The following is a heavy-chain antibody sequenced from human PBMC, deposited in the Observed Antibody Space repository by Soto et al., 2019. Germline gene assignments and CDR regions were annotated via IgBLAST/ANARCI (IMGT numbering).Heavy chain of an antibody. V-gene: IGHV6-1*01. Sequence: QTLSLTCAISGDSVSSNGAAWNWIRQSPSRGLQWLGRTYYRSKWNNDYAVSVKSRITISPDTSMDQFSLQLNSVTPEDTAVYYCSRGHAGNIDVWGQGTTVTVSS. CDR3: SRGHAGNIDV. CDR2: TYYRSKWNN. CDR1: GDSVSSNGAA. J-gene: IGHJ6*02.